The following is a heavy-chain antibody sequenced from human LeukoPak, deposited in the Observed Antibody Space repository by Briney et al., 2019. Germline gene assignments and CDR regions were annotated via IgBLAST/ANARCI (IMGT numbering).Heavy chain of an antibody. CDR2: IYPGDSDT. Sequence: GESLKISCKGSGYSFTSYWIGWVRQMPGKGLEWMGIIYPGDSDTRYSPSFQGQVTISADKSISTAYLQWSSLKASDTAMYCCARVEYYYGSGSYYPFDYWGQGTLVTVSS. D-gene: IGHD3-10*01. CDR3: ARVEYYYGSGSYYPFDY. CDR1: GYSFTSYW. V-gene: IGHV5-51*01. J-gene: IGHJ4*02.